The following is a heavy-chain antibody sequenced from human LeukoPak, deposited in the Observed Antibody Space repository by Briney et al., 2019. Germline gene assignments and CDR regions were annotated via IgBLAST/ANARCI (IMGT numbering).Heavy chain of an antibody. V-gene: IGHV3-53*01. D-gene: IGHD2-15*01. CDR2: IYTDGRT. CDR1: GFTVSSDY. J-gene: IGHJ4*02. Sequence: GGSLRLSCAASGFTVSSDYMSWVRQAPGKRLEWVSVIYTDGRTFFADFVKGRFTISRDTSKNMLYLQMNSLRVEDTAVYYCARGTPTVSAGHYWGQGTLVTVSS. CDR3: ARGTPTVSAGHY.